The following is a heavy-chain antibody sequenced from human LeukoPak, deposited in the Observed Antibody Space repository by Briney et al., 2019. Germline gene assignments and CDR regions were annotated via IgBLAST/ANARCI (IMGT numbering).Heavy chain of an antibody. D-gene: IGHD6-19*01. Sequence: SETLSLTCAVYGGSFSGYYWSWIRQPPGKGLEWIGEINHSGSTNYNPSLKSRVTISVDTSKNQFSLKLSSVTAADTAVYYCAREGSGWYPDYWGQGTLVTVSS. CDR1: GGSFSGYY. V-gene: IGHV4-34*01. J-gene: IGHJ4*02. CDR3: AREGSGWYPDY. CDR2: INHSGST.